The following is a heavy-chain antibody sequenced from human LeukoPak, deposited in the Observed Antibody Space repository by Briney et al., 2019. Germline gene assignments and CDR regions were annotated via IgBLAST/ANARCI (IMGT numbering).Heavy chain of an antibody. J-gene: IGHJ6*03. Sequence: ASVKVSCKASGYTFTMYYIHWVRQAPGQGLEWMGMINPSDGATTYAQRFQGRVTMTRDMSTTTVYMDLRSLRSEDTAVYFCAREERVCRSGRLGGLFASYYTYYYMDVWGRGTTVTVSS. CDR2: INPSDGAT. CDR1: GYTFTMYY. V-gene: IGHV1-46*01. D-gene: IGHD3-16*01. CDR3: AREERVCRSGRLGGLFASYYTYYYMDV.